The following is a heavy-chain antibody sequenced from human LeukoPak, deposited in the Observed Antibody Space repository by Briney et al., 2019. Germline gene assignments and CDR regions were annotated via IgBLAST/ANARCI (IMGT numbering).Heavy chain of an antibody. Sequence: GGSLRLSCVASGFTVSGVYMSWVRQAPGKGLEWVPAISGSGGSTYYADSVKGRFTISRDNSKNTLYLQMNSLRAEDTAVYYCAKDTLAAAGTGYYYYYYGMDVWGQGTTVTVSS. CDR2: ISGSGGST. V-gene: IGHV3-23*01. D-gene: IGHD6-13*01. J-gene: IGHJ6*02. CDR1: GFTVSGVY. CDR3: AKDTLAAAGTGYYYYYYGMDV.